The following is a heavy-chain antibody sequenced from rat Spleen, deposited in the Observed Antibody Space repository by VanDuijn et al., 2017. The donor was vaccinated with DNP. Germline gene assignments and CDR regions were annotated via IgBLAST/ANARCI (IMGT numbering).Heavy chain of an antibody. Sequence: EVQLQESGPGLVKPSQSLSLTCSVTGYSITRSYRWNWIRKFPGNKMEWVGHISYRGSTSYNPSLKSRISITRDTSKNQFFLQLNSVTTEDTATYYCARGNDGYYPNWYFDFWGPGTMVTVSS. V-gene: IGHV3-1*01. D-gene: IGHD1-12*03. CDR3: ARGNDGYYPNWYFDF. J-gene: IGHJ1*01. CDR2: ISYRGST. CDR1: GYSITRSY.